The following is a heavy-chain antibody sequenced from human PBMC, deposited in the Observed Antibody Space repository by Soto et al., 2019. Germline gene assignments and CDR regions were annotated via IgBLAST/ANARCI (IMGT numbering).Heavy chain of an antibody. Sequence: GGSLRLSCAASGFTFSSYAMSWVRQAPGKGLEWVSAISGSGGSTYYADSVKGRFTISRDNSKNTLYLQMNSLRAEDTAVYYCAKDWQGTTYYDFWSGYQTSYYYYMDVWGKGTTVTVSS. CDR3: AKDWQGTTYYDFWSGYQTSYYYYMDV. D-gene: IGHD3-3*01. J-gene: IGHJ6*03. CDR1: GFTFSSYA. CDR2: ISGSGGST. V-gene: IGHV3-23*01.